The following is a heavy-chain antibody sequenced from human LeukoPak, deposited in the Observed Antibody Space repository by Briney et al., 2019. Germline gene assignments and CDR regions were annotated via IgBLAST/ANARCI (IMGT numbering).Heavy chain of an antibody. V-gene: IGHV3-74*01. CDR3: AREGRGGYYGFDD. J-gene: IGHJ5*02. D-gene: IGHD3-22*01. CDR2: NNSDGSST. CDR1: RFTFSISW. Sequence: GGSLRLSCAASRFTFSISWMQCVPQAPGKGRVWVSHNNSDGSSTHYADSVKGRFTISRDNAQNTLYMQMNSMSAEDEPVFYCAREGRGGYYGFDDWGQGTLVTVSS.